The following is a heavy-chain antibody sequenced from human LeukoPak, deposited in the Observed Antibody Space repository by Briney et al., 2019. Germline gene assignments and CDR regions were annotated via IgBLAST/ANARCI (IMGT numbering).Heavy chain of an antibody. J-gene: IGHJ4*02. D-gene: IGHD6-6*01. Sequence: SETLSLTCAVYGGSFSGYYWSWIRQPPGKGLEWIGEINHSRSTNYNPSLKSRVTISVDTSKNQFSLKLSSVTAADTAVYYCARGLRYSSSSGQGWGQGTLVTVSS. CDR1: GGSFSGYY. CDR2: INHSRST. CDR3: ARGLRYSSSSGQG. V-gene: IGHV4-34*01.